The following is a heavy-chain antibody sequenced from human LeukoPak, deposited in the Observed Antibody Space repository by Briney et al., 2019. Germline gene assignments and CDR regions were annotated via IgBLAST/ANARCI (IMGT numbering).Heavy chain of an antibody. CDR3: AKASFNSFSGNNYYFDY. V-gene: IGHV3-23*01. D-gene: IGHD1/OR15-1a*01. CDR2: ISGSGGST. J-gene: IGHJ4*02. CDR1: GFTFSSYA. Sequence: GGSLRLSCAASGFTFSSYAMSWVRQAPGKGLEWVSAISGSGGSTYYADSVKGRFTISRDNSKNTLYLQMNSLRAEDAAVYYCAKASFNSFSGNNYYFDYWGQGTLVTVSS.